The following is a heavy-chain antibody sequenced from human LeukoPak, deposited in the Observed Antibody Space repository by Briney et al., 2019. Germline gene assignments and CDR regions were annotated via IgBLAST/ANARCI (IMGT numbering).Heavy chain of an antibody. CDR3: AKDGDPSGYSYGNWFDP. CDR2: ISGDGGST. D-gene: IGHD5-18*01. J-gene: IGHJ5*02. V-gene: IGHV3-43*02. CDR1: GFTFDDYA. Sequence: GGSLRLACAASGFTFDDYAMHWVRQAPGKGLEWVSLISGDGGSTYYANSVKGRFTIYRDNSKNSLYLQMNSLRTEDTALYYCAKDGDPSGYSYGNWFDPWGQGTLVTVS.